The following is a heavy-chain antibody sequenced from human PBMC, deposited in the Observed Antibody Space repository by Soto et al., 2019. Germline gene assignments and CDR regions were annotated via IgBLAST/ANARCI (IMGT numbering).Heavy chain of an antibody. V-gene: IGHV1-69*02. Sequence: QVQLVQSGAAVRKPGSSVEVSCMASGSTFSSYTVNWLRQAPGQGLEWLGRIIPVFGVTHYARRFQGRVTSTADRSRKTSYVQLTSLTSEDTAAYYCAIRRYCVVDCYHKFYDGMDVCGQGNTVTVSS. D-gene: IGHD2-21*02. J-gene: IGHJ6*02. CDR2: IIPVFGVT. CDR3: AIRRYCVVDCYHKFYDGMDV. CDR1: GSTFSSYT.